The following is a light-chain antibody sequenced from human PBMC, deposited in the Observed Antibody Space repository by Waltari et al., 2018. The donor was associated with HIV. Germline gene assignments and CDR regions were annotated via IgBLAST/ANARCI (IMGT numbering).Light chain of an antibody. CDR2: EVS. CDR1: SSDVGGYNA. V-gene: IGLV2-14*01. Sequence: QSALTQPAYVSGSSGQSNSISCTGTSSDVGGYNAVSWYQQNPAKAPKLVILEVSNRPSGVSNRFSGSKSGNRASLTISGLQAEDEAYYYCSSYTSSDTVVFGGGTKVTVL. J-gene: IGLJ2*01. CDR3: SSYTSSDTVV.